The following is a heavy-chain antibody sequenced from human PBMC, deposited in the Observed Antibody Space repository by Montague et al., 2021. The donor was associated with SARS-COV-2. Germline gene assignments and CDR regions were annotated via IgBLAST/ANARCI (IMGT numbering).Heavy chain of an antibody. J-gene: IGHJ4*02. V-gene: IGHV4-34*01. CDR3: ANGGYYNDDRGGG. Sequence: SETLSLTCAVYGVSFTGYYWAWIRQPPGKGLEWIAEIQHSGTTNYNPSLKSRVTISIDTPKNQFSLNVVSMTAADTAVYYCANGGYYNDDRGGGWGQGTMVTVSS. CDR1: GVSFTGYY. D-gene: IGHD1-26*01. CDR2: IQHSGTT.